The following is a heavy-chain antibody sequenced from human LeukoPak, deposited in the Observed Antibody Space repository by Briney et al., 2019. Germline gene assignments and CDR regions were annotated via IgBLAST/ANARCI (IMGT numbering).Heavy chain of an antibody. CDR2: IYYSGGT. D-gene: IGHD4-17*01. CDR1: GGSISSHY. CDR3: AGTNTVSWNFDL. V-gene: IGHV4-59*11. Sequence: SETLSLTCTVSGGSISSHYWSWIRQPPGKGLEWIGYIYYSGGTNYNPSLKSRVTISVDTSKNQFSLKLSSVTAADTVVYYCAGTNTVSWNFDLWGRGTLVIVSS. J-gene: IGHJ2*01.